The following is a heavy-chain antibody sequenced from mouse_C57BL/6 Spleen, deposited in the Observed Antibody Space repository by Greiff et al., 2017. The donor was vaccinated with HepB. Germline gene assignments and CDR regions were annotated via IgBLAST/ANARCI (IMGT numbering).Heavy chain of an antibody. CDR1: GYTFTSYW. V-gene: IGHV1-69*01. CDR2: IDPSDSYT. D-gene: IGHD2-4*01. CDR3: ARPYYDYEKSLIFDY. J-gene: IGHJ2*01. Sequence: QLQQSGAELVMPGASVKLSCKASGYTFTSYWMHWVKQRPGQGLEWIGEIDPSDSYTNYNQKFKGKSTLTVDKSSSTAYMQLSSLTSEDSAVYYCARPYYDYEKSLIFDYWGQGTTLTVSS.